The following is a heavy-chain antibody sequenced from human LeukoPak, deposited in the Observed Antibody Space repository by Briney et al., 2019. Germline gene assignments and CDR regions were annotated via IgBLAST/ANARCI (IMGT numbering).Heavy chain of an antibody. Sequence: SETLSLTCTVSGDSISSSSYYWGWIRQPPGKGLEWIGSIYYSGSTYYNPSLKSRVTISVDTSKNQFSLKLSSVTAADTAVYYCARDGNYYDTSGYYFSAFDIWGQGTMVTVSS. V-gene: IGHV4-39*07. J-gene: IGHJ3*02. D-gene: IGHD3-22*01. CDR1: GDSISSSSYY. CDR3: ARDGNYYDTSGYYFSAFDI. CDR2: IYYSGST.